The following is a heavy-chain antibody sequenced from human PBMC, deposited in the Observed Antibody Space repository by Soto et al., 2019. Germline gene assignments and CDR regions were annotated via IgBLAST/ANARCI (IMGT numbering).Heavy chain of an antibody. J-gene: IGHJ5*02. V-gene: IGHV4-30-2*01. D-gene: IGHD2-21*01. Sequence: TLSLTCALSGGSVGSVGYAWSWIRPRPGGGREWIGNIYPRGTFLYNPSLKTRVTVSFDMSRNQFYLTLRSMTAADTAVYYCARTHFYSGAGNYRNLMLDAWGQGTQVTVSS. CDR2: IYPRGTF. CDR1: GGSVGSVGYA. CDR3: ARTHFYSGAGNYRNLMLDA.